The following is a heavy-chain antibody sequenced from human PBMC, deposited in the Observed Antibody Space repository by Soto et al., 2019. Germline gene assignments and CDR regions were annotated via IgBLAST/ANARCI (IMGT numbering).Heavy chain of an antibody. CDR1: GYSFTSYW. CDR3: ATHVSGSHDAFDI. J-gene: IGHJ3*02. Sequence: SLKISCKVSGYSFTSYWISWVRQMPGKGLEWMGRIDPSDSYTNYSPSFQGHVTISADKSISTAYLQWSSLKASDTAMYYCATHVSGSHDAFDIWGQGTMVTVSS. D-gene: IGHD1-26*01. V-gene: IGHV5-10-1*01. CDR2: IDPSDSYT.